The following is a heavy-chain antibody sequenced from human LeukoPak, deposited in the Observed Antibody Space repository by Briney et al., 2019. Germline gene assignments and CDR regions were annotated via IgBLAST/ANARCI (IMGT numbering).Heavy chain of an antibody. Sequence: SETLSLTCAVYGGPFSGYYWSWIRQPPGKGLEWIGEINHSGSTNYNPSLKSRVTISVDTSKNQFSLKLSSVTAADTAVYYCARGQGYCSGGSCYHDAFDIWGQGTMVTVSS. CDR2: INHSGST. V-gene: IGHV4-34*01. CDR1: GGPFSGYY. CDR3: ARGQGYCSGGSCYHDAFDI. J-gene: IGHJ3*02. D-gene: IGHD2-15*01.